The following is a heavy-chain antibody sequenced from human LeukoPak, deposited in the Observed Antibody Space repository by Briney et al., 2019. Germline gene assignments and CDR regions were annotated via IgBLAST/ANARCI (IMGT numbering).Heavy chain of an antibody. D-gene: IGHD3-10*01. Sequence: GGSLRLSCAASGFTFSSYSMNWVRQAPGKGLEWVSYISSSGTTTYYADSVKGRFTISRDTAKNSLYLQMNSLRAEDTAVYYCARDYGSGSYYKYYYGMDVWGQGTTVTVSS. CDR1: GFTFSSYS. CDR2: ISSSGTTT. CDR3: ARDYGSGSYYKYYYGMDV. V-gene: IGHV3-48*01. J-gene: IGHJ6*02.